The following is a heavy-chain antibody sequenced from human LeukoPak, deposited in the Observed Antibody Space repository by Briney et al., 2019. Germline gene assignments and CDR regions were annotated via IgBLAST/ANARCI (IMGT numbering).Heavy chain of an antibody. V-gene: IGHV3-23*01. CDR2: ISGSGGST. J-gene: IGHJ4*02. Sequence: GGSLRLSCAASGFTFSSYAMSWVRQAPGKELEWVSAISGSGGSTYYADSVKGRFTISRDNSKNTLYLQMNSLRAEDTAVYYCAKDGGSVVPADTFDYWGQGTLVTASS. D-gene: IGHD2-2*01. CDR3: AKDGGSVVPADTFDY. CDR1: GFTFSSYA.